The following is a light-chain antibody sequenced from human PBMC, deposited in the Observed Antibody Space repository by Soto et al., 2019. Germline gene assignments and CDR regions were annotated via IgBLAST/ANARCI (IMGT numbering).Light chain of an antibody. J-gene: IGKJ1*01. CDR2: KAS. CDR3: QHYNSYSEA. Sequence: DIQMTPSPSSLSASVGDRVTITCQASQDISNYLNWYQQKPGKAPKLLIYKASTLKSGVPSRFSGSGSGTEFTLTISSLQPDDFATYYCQHYNSYSEAFGQGTKVDIK. CDR1: QDISNY. V-gene: IGKV1-5*03.